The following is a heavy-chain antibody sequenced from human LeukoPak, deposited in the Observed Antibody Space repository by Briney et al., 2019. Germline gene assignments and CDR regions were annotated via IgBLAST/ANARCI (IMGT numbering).Heavy chain of an antibody. CDR2: ISSSSSLI. J-gene: IGHJ4*02. D-gene: IGHD1-14*01. CDR1: GFTFSSSD. V-gene: IGHV3-21*01. CDR3: AKEGRGTTPGY. Sequence: GGSLRLSCAASGFTFSSSDMDWVRQAPGKGLEWVASISSSSSLIYYTDSVKGRFTISRDNAKNSLYLQMNSLRAEDTAVYLCAKEGRGTTPGYWGQGTLVTVSS.